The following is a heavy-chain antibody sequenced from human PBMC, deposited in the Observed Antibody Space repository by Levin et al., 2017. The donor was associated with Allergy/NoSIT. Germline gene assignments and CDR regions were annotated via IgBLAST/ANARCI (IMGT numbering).Heavy chain of an antibody. Sequence: PSETLSLTCTVSGGSISSYYWSWIRQPAGKGLEWIGRIYTSGSTNYNPSLKSRVTMSVDTSKNQFSLKLSSVTAADTAVYYCARGLARPLGYYYYGMDVWGQGTTVTVSS. J-gene: IGHJ6*02. CDR2: IYTSGST. CDR1: GGSISSYY. V-gene: IGHV4-4*07. D-gene: IGHD6-6*01. CDR3: ARGLARPLGYYYYGMDV.